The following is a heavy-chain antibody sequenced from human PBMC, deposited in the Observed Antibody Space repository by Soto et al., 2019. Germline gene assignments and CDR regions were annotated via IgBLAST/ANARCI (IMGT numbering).Heavy chain of an antibody. CDR1: GFTFSYYY. V-gene: IGHV3-11*01. D-gene: IGHD2-15*01. J-gene: IGHJ5*02. CDR3: ARAAFSSFEIGYCSGGSCYSDWFDP. CDR2: ISSSGSTI. Sequence: GGSLRLSCAASGFTFSYYYMIWIRQAPGKGLEWVSYISSSGSTIYYADSVKGRFAISRDNAKNSLYLQMNSLRAEDTAVYYCARAAFSSFEIGYCSGGSCYSDWFDPWGQGTLVTVSS.